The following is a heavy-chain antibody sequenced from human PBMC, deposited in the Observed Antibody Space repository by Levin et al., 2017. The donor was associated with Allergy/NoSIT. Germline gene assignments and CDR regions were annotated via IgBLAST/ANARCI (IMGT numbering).Heavy chain of an antibody. D-gene: IGHD4-23*01. V-gene: IGHV3-74*01. CDR2: ISPDGTAS. Sequence: GGSLRLSCAASGFTFSNFWMHWVRQAPGKGLVWVSRISPDGTASAHADSVKGRFTISRDNAKNTLYLQVNSLRADDTAMYYCTRQMYPGNSGDCWGQGTLVTVSS. CDR1: GFTFSNFW. CDR3: TRQMYPGNSGDC. J-gene: IGHJ4*02.